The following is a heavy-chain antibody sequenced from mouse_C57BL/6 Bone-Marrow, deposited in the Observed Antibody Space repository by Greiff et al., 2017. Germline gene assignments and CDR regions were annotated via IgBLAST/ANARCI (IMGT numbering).Heavy chain of an antibody. J-gene: IGHJ1*03. CDR2: ISYDGSN. Sequence: ESGPGLVKPSQSLSLTCSVTGYSITSGYYWNWIRQFPGNKLEWMGYISYDGSNNYNPSLKNRISITRDTSKNQFFLKLNSVTTEDTATYYCAIDPNYYGSSPHWYFDVWGTGTTVTVSS. V-gene: IGHV3-6*01. CDR1: GYSITSGYY. CDR3: AIDPNYYGSSPHWYFDV. D-gene: IGHD1-1*01.